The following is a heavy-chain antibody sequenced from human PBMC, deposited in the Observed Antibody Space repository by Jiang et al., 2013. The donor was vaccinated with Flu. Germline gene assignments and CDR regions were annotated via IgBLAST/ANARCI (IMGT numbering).Heavy chain of an antibody. V-gene: IGHV4-39*07. CDR1: GSTTYY. CDR2: VYFSGTT. CDR3: TRALKEGDFWNGYHYNWVDP. J-gene: IGHJ5*02. Sequence: GSTTYYWGWIRQPPREGGVEWLGSVYFSGTTYYNPSLKSRVTISVDTSKNEFSLKLNSVTAADTAVYFCTRALKEGDFWNGYHYNWVDPWGQGTLVTVSS. D-gene: IGHD3-3*01.